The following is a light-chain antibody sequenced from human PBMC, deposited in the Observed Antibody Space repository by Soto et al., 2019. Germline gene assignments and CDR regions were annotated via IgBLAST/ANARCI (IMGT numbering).Light chain of an antibody. CDR2: EGT. J-gene: IGLJ1*01. CDR3: CSYASSSTYV. CDR1: SSDVGSYNL. Sequence: QSVLTQPASVSGSPGQSITISCTGTSSDVGSYNLVSWYQQHPGKAPKLMIYEGTKRPSGVSDRFSGARSGNTASLTISGLQAEDEADYYCCSYASSSTYVFGSGTKGTV. V-gene: IGLV2-23*01.